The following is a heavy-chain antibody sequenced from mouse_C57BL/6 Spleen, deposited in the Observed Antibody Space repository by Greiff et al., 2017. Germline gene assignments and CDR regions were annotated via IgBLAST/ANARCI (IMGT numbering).Heavy chain of an antibody. CDR2: ISYSGST. V-gene: IGHV3-1*01. J-gene: IGHJ3*01. CDR3: AKGGDYAWFAY. CDR1: GYSITSGYD. D-gene: IGHD1-1*02. Sequence: VQLQQSGPGMVKPSQSLSLTCTVTGYSITSGYDWHWIRHFPGNKLEWMGYISYSGSTNYNPSLKSRISITHDTSKNHFFLKLNSVTTEDTATYYCAKGGDYAWFAYWGQGTLVTVSA.